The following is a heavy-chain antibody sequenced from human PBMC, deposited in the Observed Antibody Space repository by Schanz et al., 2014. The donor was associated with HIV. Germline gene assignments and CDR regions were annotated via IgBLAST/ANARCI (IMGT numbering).Heavy chain of an antibody. CDR2: MSSSGSTI. D-gene: IGHD1-26*01. Sequence: QVQLVESGGGLVKPGGSLRLSCAASGFTFSDYYMSWIRQAPGKGLEWVSYMSSSGSTIYYAVSVKGRFTISRDNAKNSLYLQMNSLRAEDTAVYYCARVPYSGSYEYYFDYWGQGTLVTVSS. J-gene: IGHJ4*02. CDR3: ARVPYSGSYEYYFDY. V-gene: IGHV3-11*01. CDR1: GFTFSDYY.